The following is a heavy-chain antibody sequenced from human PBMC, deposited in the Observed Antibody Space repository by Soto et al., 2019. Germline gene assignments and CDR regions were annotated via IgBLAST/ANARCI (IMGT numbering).Heavy chain of an antibody. CDR3: ASVRGGYYYAMDV. V-gene: IGHV4-4*02. CDR1: GGYISSSNW. Sequence: QVQLQESGPGLVKPSGTLSLTCAVSGGYISSSNWWSWVRQPPGQGLEWIGEMYHSGSTNYNPSLKSRVTRSVDKCKNQFSLKLSSVTAADTAVYYCASVRGGYYYAMDVWGQGTTVTVSS. CDR2: MYHSGST. J-gene: IGHJ6*02. D-gene: IGHD3-10*02.